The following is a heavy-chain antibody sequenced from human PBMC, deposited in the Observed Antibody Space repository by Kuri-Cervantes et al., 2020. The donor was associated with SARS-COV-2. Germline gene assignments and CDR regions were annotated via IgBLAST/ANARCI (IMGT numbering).Heavy chain of an antibody. CDR2: IYYSGST. V-gene: IGHV4-39*01. CDR1: GGFISSSSYY. CDR3: ARQLYYYDSRSDLRGFLDL. J-gene: IGHJ2*01. D-gene: IGHD3-22*01. Sequence: SETLSLTCTVSGGFISSSSYYWGWIRQPPGKGLEWIGSIYYSGSTYYNPSLKSRVTISVDTSKNQFSLRLTSVTAADTALYYCARQLYYYDSRSDLRGFLDLWGRGTLVTDSS.